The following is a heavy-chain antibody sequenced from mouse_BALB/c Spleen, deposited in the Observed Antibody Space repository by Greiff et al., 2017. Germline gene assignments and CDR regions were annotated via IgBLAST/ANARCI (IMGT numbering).Heavy chain of an antibody. CDR2: IDPANGNT. Sequence: VQLQQSGAELVKPGASVKLSCTVSGFNIKDTYMHWVKQRPEQGLEWIGRIDPANGNTKYDPKFQGKATITADTSSNTAYLQLSSLTSEDTAVYYSALYDGSFAYWGQGTLVTVSA. V-gene: IGHV14-3*02. J-gene: IGHJ3*01. CDR1: GFNIKDTY. D-gene: IGHD2-3*01. CDR3: ALYDGSFAY.